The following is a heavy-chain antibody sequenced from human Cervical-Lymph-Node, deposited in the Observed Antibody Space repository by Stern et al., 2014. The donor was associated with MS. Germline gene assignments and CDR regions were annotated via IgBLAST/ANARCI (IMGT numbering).Heavy chain of an antibody. CDR3: AHRRGVFGFYP. J-gene: IGHJ5*02. D-gene: IGHD3-10*01. V-gene: IGHV2-5*02. CDR1: GFSLNTSGVA. Sequence: QITLKESGPTVVKPTQTLTLTCTFSGFSLNTSGVAVGRIRQPPGKALEWLALFYWDGDKRYSPSLKTRLTITKDTSKNQVVLTMTNMDPVDTGTYYCAHRRGVFGFYPWGQGTLVTVSS. CDR2: FYWDGDK.